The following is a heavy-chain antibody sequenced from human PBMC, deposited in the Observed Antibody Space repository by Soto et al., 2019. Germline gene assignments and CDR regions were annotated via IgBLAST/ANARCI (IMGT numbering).Heavy chain of an antibody. J-gene: IGHJ6*02. CDR2: IYSGGNT. CDR3: ARDSIAGGYYYYYGMDV. Sequence: VQLLESGGDLIQPGGSLRLSCAASGFTVSDSHMSWVRQAPGKGLEWVSIIYSGGNTYYAESVKGRFTISRDKSENTLYLQMYSLRAEDTAVYYCARDSIAGGYYYYYGMDVWGQGTTVTVSS. D-gene: IGHD6-13*01. V-gene: IGHV3-53*01. CDR1: GFTVSDSH.